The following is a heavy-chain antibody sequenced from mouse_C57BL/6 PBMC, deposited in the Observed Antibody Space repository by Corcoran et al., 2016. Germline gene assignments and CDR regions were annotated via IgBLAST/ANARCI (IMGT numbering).Heavy chain of an antibody. J-gene: IGHJ3*01. D-gene: IGHD2-4*01. CDR2: INPNNGGT. Sequence: EVQLQQSGPELVKPGASVKISCKASGYTFTDYYMNWVKQSHGKSLEWIGDINPNNGGTSYNQKFKGKATLTVDKSSSTAYMELRSLTSEDSAVYYCARGDYGGWFAYWGQGTLVTVSA. V-gene: IGHV1-26*01. CDR1: GYTFTDYY. CDR3: ARGDYGGWFAY.